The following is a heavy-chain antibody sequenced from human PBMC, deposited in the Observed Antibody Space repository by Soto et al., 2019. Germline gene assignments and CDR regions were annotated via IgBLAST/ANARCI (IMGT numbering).Heavy chain of an antibody. CDR2: IYHGGTT. V-gene: IGHV4-38-2*02. CDR1: GYSISSGSS. CDR3: ARVHVMVVAGSTFDY. J-gene: IGHJ4*01. D-gene: IGHD6-19*01. Sequence: PXETLSLSCTVSGYSISSGSSWSCIRQPPGKGPEWIASIYHGGTTFYNPSLKSRITISVDTSNNQFSLKLTSVTAADTAVYYCARVHVMVVAGSTFDYWGHGTLVTVSS.